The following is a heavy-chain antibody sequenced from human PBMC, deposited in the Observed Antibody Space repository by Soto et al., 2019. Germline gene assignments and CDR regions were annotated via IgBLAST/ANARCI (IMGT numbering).Heavy chain of an antibody. CDR1: GGSISSSSYY. V-gene: IGHV4-39*01. CDR3: ARPKGYSYGPVDY. Sequence: SETLSLTCTASGGSISSSSYYWGWIRQPPGKGLEWIGSIYYSGSTYYNPSLKSRVTISVDTSKNQFSLKLSSVTAADTAVYYCARPKGYSYGPVDYWGQGTLVTVSS. J-gene: IGHJ4*02. D-gene: IGHD5-18*01. CDR2: IYYSGST.